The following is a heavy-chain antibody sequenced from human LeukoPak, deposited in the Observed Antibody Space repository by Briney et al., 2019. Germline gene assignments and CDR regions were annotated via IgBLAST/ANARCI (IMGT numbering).Heavy chain of an antibody. D-gene: IGHD6-13*01. CDR3: AREVRSAAAGTRGYFQH. CDR2: IYTSGGT. J-gene: IGHJ1*01. V-gene: IGHV4-4*07. Sequence: PSETLSLTCTVSGGSISSYYWSWIRRPAGKGLEWIGRIYTSGGTNYNPSLKSRVTMSVDTSKNQFSLKLSSVTAADTAVYYCAREVRSAAAGTRGYFQHWGQGALVTVSS. CDR1: GGSISSYY.